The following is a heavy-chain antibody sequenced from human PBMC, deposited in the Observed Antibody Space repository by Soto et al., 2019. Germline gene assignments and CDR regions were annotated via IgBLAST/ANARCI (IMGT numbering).Heavy chain of an antibody. J-gene: IGHJ3*02. CDR2: ISSGGGYI. CDR3: ARDHDAFDI. Sequence: GGSLRLSCAASGFTFSNYSMNWVRQAPGKGLEWVSSISSGGGYIYYADSLKGRFITSRDNAKNSVYLQMNSLRVEDTAVYYCARDHDAFDIWGQGTMVNVS. V-gene: IGHV3-21*01. CDR1: GFTFSNYS.